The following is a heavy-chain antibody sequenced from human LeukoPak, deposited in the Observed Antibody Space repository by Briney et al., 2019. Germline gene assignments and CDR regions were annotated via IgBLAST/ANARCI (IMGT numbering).Heavy chain of an antibody. Sequence: ASVKVSCKASGYTFTGYYMHWVRQAPGQGLEWMGWINPNSGGTNYAQKFQGRVTMTRDTSISTAYMELSRLRSDDTAVYYCARIPLVLLWFGEERAYYFDYWGQGTLVTVSS. J-gene: IGHJ4*02. CDR3: ARIPLVLLWFGEERAYYFDY. V-gene: IGHV1-2*02. D-gene: IGHD3-10*01. CDR2: INPNSGGT. CDR1: GYTFTGYY.